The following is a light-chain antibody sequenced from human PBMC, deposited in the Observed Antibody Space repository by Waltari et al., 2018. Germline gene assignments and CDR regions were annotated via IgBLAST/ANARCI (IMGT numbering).Light chain of an antibody. V-gene: IGLV3-21*02. CDR1: NIRRKS. J-gene: IGLJ3*02. Sequence: SYVLTQPPSVSVATGQTARLTCGGNNIRRKSVHWYQQKPGRAPVLVVYYDSDRPSGIPERFSGSNSGNTATLTISRVEAGDEADYYCQVWDSSSDHWVFGGGTKLTVL. CDR2: YDS. CDR3: QVWDSSSDHWV.